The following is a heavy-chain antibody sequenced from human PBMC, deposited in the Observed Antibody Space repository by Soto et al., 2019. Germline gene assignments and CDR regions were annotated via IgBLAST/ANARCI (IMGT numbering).Heavy chain of an antibody. CDR2: ISYDGSNK. Sequence: QVQLVESGGGVVQPGRSLRLSCAAARFTFNSYGMHWVRQAPGKGLEWVAVISYDGSNKNYGDSVKGRFTISRDNSKSTVSLQMNSLRPEDTAVYYCAKRLWSRRLRGEGNIGIDYWGQGTLVTVSS. CDR3: AKRLWSRRLRGEGNIGIDY. CDR1: RFTFNSYG. V-gene: IGHV3-30*18. D-gene: IGHD5-12*01. J-gene: IGHJ4*02.